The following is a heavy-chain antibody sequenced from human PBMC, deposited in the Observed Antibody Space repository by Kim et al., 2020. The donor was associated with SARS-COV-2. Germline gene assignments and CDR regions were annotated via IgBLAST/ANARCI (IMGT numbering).Heavy chain of an antibody. Sequence: SGSTYYHPSPTRRVTISVDTSKNQFSLKLSSVTAADTAVYYCARRRSMDVWGQGTTVTVSS. V-gene: IGHV4-39*01. CDR3: ARRRSMDV. CDR2: SGST. D-gene: IGHD3-3*01. J-gene: IGHJ6*02.